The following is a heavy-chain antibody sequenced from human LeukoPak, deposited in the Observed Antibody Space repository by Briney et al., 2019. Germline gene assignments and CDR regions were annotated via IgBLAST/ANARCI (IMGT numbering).Heavy chain of an antibody. Sequence: PGGSLRLPCAASGFTFSSYGMHWVRQAPGKGLEWVAFIRYDGSNKYYADSVKGRFTISRDNSKNTLYLQMNSLRAEDTAVYYCAKEKDGYNPGRGNYWGQGTLVTVSS. CDR1: GFTFSSYG. CDR2: IRYDGSNK. V-gene: IGHV3-30*02. D-gene: IGHD5-24*01. J-gene: IGHJ4*02. CDR3: AKEKDGYNPGRGNY.